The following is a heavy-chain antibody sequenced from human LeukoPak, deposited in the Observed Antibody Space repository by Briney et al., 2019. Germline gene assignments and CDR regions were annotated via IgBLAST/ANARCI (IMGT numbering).Heavy chain of an antibody. V-gene: IGHV3-74*01. CDR3: VRDYVDTANFYYGLDV. D-gene: IGHD5-18*01. CDR2: ISTEVNTA. Sequence: GGSLRLSCTASEFTFSEYWMHWVRQVPGKGLVWVSRISTEVNTASYADSVKGRFIISRDNAKNTLYLQMRSLRAEDTGVYYCVRDYVDTANFYYGLDVWGQGTTVTVAS. CDR1: EFTFSEYW. J-gene: IGHJ6*02.